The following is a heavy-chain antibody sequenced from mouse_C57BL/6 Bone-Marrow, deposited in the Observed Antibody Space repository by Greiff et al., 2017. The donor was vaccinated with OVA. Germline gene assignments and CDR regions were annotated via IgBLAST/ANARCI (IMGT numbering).Heavy chain of an antibody. Sequence: EVKLMESGGGLVKPGGSLKLSCAASGFTFSSYAMSWVRQTPEKRLEWVATISDGGSYTYYPDNVKGRFTISRDNDKNNLYLQMTHLKSADTAMYYCARGGSSGPWFAYWGKGTLVTVSA. CDR2: ISDGGSYT. J-gene: IGHJ3*01. CDR3: ARGGSSGPWFAY. D-gene: IGHD3-2*02. V-gene: IGHV5-4*03. CDR1: GFTFSSYA.